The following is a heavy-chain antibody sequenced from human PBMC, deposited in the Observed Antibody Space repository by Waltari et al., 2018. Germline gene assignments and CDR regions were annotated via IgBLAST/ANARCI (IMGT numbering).Heavy chain of an antibody. D-gene: IGHD6-19*01. J-gene: IGHJ5*02. Sequence: EVRLVESGGGLVQPGGSLRLSCAASDFTFSRHWMSWVRQAPGMGLEGVAIIKQDGSDKDYVDSVKGRFTISRDNAENSLYLQMSSLRAEDTAVYYWARLQDTGWAGFDRWGQGTLVTVSS. V-gene: IGHV3-7*01. CDR3: ARLQDTGWAGFDR. CDR2: IKQDGSDK. CDR1: DFTFSRHW.